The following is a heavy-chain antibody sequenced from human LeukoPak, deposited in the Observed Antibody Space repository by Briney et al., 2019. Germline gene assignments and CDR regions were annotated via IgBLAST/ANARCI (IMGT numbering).Heavy chain of an antibody. D-gene: IGHD6-13*01. Sequence: PGGSLRHSCAASGLTFSGYIMNWVRQAPGKGLEWVSSISTSGTYMDYADSVKGRFIISRDNSKNSLFLQMNSLRAEDTAVYSCARGIAAAGHGMDVWGQGTTVTVSS. V-gene: IGHV3-21*01. CDR3: ARGIAAAGHGMDV. CDR2: ISTSGTYM. J-gene: IGHJ6*02. CDR1: GLTFSGYI.